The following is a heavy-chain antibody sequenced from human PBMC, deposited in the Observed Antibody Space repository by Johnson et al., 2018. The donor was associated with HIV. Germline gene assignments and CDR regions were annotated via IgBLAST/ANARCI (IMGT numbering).Heavy chain of an antibody. CDR1: GFTFTSFA. CDR3: ARELSHDAFDA. V-gene: IGHV3-33*08. J-gene: IGHJ3*01. CDR2: IWYDGSNK. Sequence: QVQLVESGGGVVQPGKSLRLSCAASGFTFTSFAMHWVRQAPGKGLEWVAVIWYDGSNKYYADSVKGRFTISRDNSKNTLYLQMNSLRAEDTAAYYCARELSHDAFDAWGQGTMVTVSS. D-gene: IGHD3-3*02.